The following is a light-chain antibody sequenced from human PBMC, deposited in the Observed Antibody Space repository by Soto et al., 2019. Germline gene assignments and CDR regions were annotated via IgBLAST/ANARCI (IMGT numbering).Light chain of an antibody. CDR2: DAF. Sequence: IQLTQSPSSLSASVGDRGTITCRASQDINSRLVWYQQKPGKAPKLLISDAFTLRSGVPSRFSGSGSGTDFTLTISSLQPEDFATYYCQRFNTFPHTFGPGTKVYIK. J-gene: IGKJ3*01. CDR3: QRFNTFPHT. CDR1: QDINSR. V-gene: IGKV1-9*01.